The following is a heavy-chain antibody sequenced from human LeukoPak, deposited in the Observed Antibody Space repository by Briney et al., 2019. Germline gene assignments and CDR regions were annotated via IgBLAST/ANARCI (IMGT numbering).Heavy chain of an antibody. Sequence: SVKVSCKASGGTFSSYAVSWVRQAPGQGLEWMGGIIPIFGTANYAQKFQGRVTITADESTSTAYMELSSLRSEDTAVYYCARAVVPAATPDSFDIWGQGTMVTVSS. CDR1: GGTFSSYA. CDR3: ARAVVPAATPDSFDI. J-gene: IGHJ3*02. D-gene: IGHD2-2*02. CDR2: IIPIFGTA. V-gene: IGHV1-69*13.